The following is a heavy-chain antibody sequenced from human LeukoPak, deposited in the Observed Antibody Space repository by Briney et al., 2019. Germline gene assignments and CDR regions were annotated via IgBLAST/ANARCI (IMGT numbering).Heavy chain of an antibody. D-gene: IGHD3-16*02. V-gene: IGHV3-23*01. CDR2: ISGSGENT. CDR1: GFTFSSYA. J-gene: IGHJ4*02. CDR3: AKTVSGSYSYQGGDY. Sequence: GGSLRLSCAASGFTFSSYAMSWVRQAPGKGLEWVSAISGSGENTNYADSVKGRFTMSRDDSRNMLYLQMNSLRDEDTAKYYCAKTVSGSYSYQGGDYWGQGTLVTVSS.